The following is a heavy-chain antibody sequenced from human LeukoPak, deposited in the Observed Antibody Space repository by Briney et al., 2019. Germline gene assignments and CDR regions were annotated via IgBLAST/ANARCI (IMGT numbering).Heavy chain of an antibody. CDR1: GFTFSSSE. CDR2: ISSSGSII. V-gene: IGHV3-48*03. Sequence: GGSLRLSYAASGFTFSSSEMNWVRQAPGKGLEWVSYISSSGSIIHYADSLKGRFTISRDNAKNSLYLQMNSLRAEDTAVYYCARSRLNDYWGQGTLVTVSS. J-gene: IGHJ4*02. D-gene: IGHD3-22*01. CDR3: ARSRLNDY.